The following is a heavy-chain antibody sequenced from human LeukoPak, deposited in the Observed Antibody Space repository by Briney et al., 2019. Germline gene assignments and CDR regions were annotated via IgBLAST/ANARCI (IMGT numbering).Heavy chain of an antibody. V-gene: IGHV3-33*08. CDR3: ASLYFYGSGRYPNLDY. D-gene: IGHD3-10*01. Sequence: PGGSLRLSCAASGFTFSSYGMHWVRQAPGKGLEWVAVIWYDGSNQFYADSVKGRFTISRDNSKNTLYLQMNSLRDDDTAVYYCASLYFYGSGRYPNLDYWGQGTLVTVSS. CDR2: IWYDGSNQ. J-gene: IGHJ4*02. CDR1: GFTFSSYG.